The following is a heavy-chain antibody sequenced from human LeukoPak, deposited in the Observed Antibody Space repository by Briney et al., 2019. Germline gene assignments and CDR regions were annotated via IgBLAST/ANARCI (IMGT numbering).Heavy chain of an antibody. CDR1: GYTFTAYY. CDR3: TTSWIQVYYFDY. CDR2: INPNSGDT. D-gene: IGHD5-18*01. J-gene: IGHJ4*02. V-gene: IGHV1-2*02. Sequence: ASVKVSCKASGYTFTAYYMHWVRQAPGQGLEWMGWINPNSGDTRYAQRFQGRVTMTRDTSISTAYMELSRLRSDDTAVYYCTTSWIQVYYFDYWGQGTLVTGSS.